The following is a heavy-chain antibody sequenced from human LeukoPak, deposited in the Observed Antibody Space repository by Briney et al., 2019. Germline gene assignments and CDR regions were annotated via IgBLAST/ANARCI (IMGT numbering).Heavy chain of an antibody. CDR1: GFTSSSYA. CDR3: ANEAQQKSMFDC. Sequence: GGSLRLSCAASGFTSSSYAMSWDRQAPGKGLEWVAAISGSGGSTYYADSVKGRFTISRDNSKNTLYLQMNSLIAEDTAVYYGANEAQQKSMFDCWGQGTLVTVSS. D-gene: IGHD6-13*01. CDR2: ISGSGGST. J-gene: IGHJ4*02. V-gene: IGHV3-23*01.